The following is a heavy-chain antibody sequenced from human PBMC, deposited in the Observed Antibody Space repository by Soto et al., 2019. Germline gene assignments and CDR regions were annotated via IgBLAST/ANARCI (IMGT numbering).Heavy chain of an antibody. CDR2: ISGDGSST. CDR1: GFTFSNYW. J-gene: IGHJ4*02. CDR3: AMYSTPARSPYFDY. V-gene: IGHV3-74*01. D-gene: IGHD6-13*01. Sequence: PGGSLRLSCAASGFTFSNYWMHWVRQAPGKGLVWVSRISGDGSSTSYADSVRGRFTISRGNAKNTLYLQMNSLRAEDTAMYYCAMYSTPARSPYFDYWGQGSLVTVSS.